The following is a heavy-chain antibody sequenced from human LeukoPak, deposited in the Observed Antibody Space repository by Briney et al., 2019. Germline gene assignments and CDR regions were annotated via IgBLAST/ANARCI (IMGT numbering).Heavy chain of an antibody. D-gene: IGHD1-1*01. J-gene: IGHJ4*02. Sequence: SETLSLTCAVSGAPFSNFYWSWIRQYPGKGLEWIGEINHSGYTNYNPSLKSRVIISVDTPKNQFSLKVNSVTAADTAVYYCARQLYGSDYWGQGTLVTVSS. V-gene: IGHV4-34*01. CDR2: INHSGYT. CDR1: GAPFSNFY. CDR3: ARQLYGSDY.